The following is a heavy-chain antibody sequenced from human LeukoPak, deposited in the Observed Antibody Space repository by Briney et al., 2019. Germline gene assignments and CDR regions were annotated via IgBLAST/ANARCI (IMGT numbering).Heavy chain of an antibody. CDR2: IYPDDSDT. V-gene: IGHV5-51*01. D-gene: IGHD3-3*01. CDR1: GYSFSMYW. Sequence: GESLKISCKGSGYSFSMYWIVWVRQMPGKGLEWMGIIYPDDSDTRYSPSFQGQVTISADKSVNTAYLQWSSLKASDTAMYYCAKAGRSGFVAHYYYTDVWGKGTTVTVSS. CDR3: AKAGRSGFVAHYYYTDV. J-gene: IGHJ6*03.